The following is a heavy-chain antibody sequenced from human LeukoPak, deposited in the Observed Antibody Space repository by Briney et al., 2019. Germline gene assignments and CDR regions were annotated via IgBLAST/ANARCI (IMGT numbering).Heavy chain of an antibody. CDR3: ARGVRYFDWLSSLYYFDY. CDR1: GFTFSRYW. CDR2: IKQDGSEA. D-gene: IGHD3-9*01. J-gene: IGHJ4*02. V-gene: IGHV3-7*03. Sequence: GGSLRLSCAASGFTFSRYWMSWVRQTPRKGLEWVANIKQDGSEAYYVDSMKGRFTISRDNARNSLYLQMNSLRAEDTAVYYCARGVRYFDWLSSLYYFDYWGQGTLVTVSS.